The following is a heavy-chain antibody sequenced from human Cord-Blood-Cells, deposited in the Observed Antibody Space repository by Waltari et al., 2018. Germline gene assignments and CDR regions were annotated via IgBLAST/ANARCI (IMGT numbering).Heavy chain of an antibody. V-gene: IGHV1-2*06. J-gene: IGHJ6*02. Sequence: QVQPVQSGVEVKKPGASVKVSCKASGYTFTGHYMHWVRPAPGQGLEWMGRINPNSGGTNYAQKFQGRVTMTRDTSISTAYMELSRLRSDDTAVYYCSLLSGSYYYYYGMDVWGQGTTVTVSS. CDR1: GYTFTGHY. CDR2: INPNSGGT. CDR3: SLLSGSYYYYYGMDV. D-gene: IGHD1-26*01.